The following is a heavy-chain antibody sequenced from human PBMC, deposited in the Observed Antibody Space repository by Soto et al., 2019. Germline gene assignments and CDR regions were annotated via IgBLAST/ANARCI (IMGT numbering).Heavy chain of an antibody. Sequence: PSETLSLTCAVSGASVSSTYWWSWVRQPPGKGPEWIGEINHRGSANYNPSLKSRVTISVDISKSQFSLRLTSVTAADTAVYYCARYNAASGTYYFDFWGQGALVPVSS. CDR2: INHRGSA. CDR3: ARYNAASGTYYFDF. V-gene: IGHV4-4*02. J-gene: IGHJ4*02. CDR1: GASVSSTYW. D-gene: IGHD6-13*01.